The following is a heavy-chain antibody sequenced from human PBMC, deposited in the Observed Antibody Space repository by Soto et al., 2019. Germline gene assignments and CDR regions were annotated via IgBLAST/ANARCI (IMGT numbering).Heavy chain of an antibody. CDR2: IYYSGST. D-gene: IGHD5-18*01. CDR3: ARRYGKNACDI. V-gene: IGHV4-59*01. CDR1: GGSISSYY. J-gene: IGHJ3*02. Sequence: QVQLQESGPGLVKPSETLSLTCTVSGGSISSYYWSWIRQPPGKGLEWIGYIYYSGSTNYNPSRKSRVTISVDTSKHQLSLKLSSVTAADTGVYYCARRYGKNACDIWGQGTLVTVSS.